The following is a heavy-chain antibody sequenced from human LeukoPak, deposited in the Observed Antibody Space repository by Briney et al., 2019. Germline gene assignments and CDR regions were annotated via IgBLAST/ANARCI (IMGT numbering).Heavy chain of an antibody. CDR2: IYYSGST. CDR1: GGSVTSNSYS. CDR3: ARERSVGDILTGYHP. Sequence: SETLSLTCTVSGGSVTSNSYSWAWIRQPPGKGLEWIGSIYYSGSTYYNPSLKSRVTISRDTSKNHFSLNLSSVTAADTAVYYCARERSVGDILTGYHPWGQGTLVTVSS. D-gene: IGHD3-9*01. V-gene: IGHV4-39*07. J-gene: IGHJ5*02.